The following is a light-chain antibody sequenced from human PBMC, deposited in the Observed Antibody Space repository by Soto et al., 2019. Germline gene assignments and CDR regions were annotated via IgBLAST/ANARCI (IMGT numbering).Light chain of an antibody. CDR1: QSVSTF. CDR2: NAS. J-gene: IGKJ5*01. V-gene: IGKV3-11*01. CDR3: QQRGDWPPIT. Sequence: EIVLTQSPATLSLSPGERAILSCRASQSVSTFLAWFQQKPDQPPRLLIYNASNRTTGIPARFSGSGSGTDFTLTISSLEPEDFAVYYCQQRGDWPPITFGQGTRLEIK.